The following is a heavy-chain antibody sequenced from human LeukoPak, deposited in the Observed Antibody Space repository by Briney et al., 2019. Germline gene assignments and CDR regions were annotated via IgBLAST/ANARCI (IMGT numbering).Heavy chain of an antibody. CDR1: GGSISNYY. J-gene: IGHJ4*02. Sequence: PSETLSLTCTVPGGSISNYYWSWIRQSPEKGLEWIGYIHDSGSTNYNPSLKSRVTISVDTSKNQFSLELSSVTAADTAVYYCARLDAAAGRYLQFFYWGQGTLVTVSS. V-gene: IGHV4-59*08. D-gene: IGHD5-24*01. CDR2: IHDSGST. CDR3: ARLDAAAGRYLQFFY.